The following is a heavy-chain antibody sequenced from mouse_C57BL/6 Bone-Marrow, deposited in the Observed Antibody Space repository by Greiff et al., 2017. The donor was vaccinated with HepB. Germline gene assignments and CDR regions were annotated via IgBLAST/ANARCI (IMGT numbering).Heavy chain of an antibody. J-gene: IGHJ1*03. V-gene: IGHV5-4*01. CDR3: ARGVGRWYFDV. CDR2: ISDGGSYT. Sequence: DVQLVESGGGLVKPGGSLKLSCAASGFTFSSYAMSWVRQTPEKRLEWVATISDGGSYTYYPDNVKGRFTISRDNAKNNLYLQMSHLKSEDTAMYYCARGVGRWYFDVWGTGTTVTVSS. CDR1: GFTFSSYA. D-gene: IGHD4-1*01.